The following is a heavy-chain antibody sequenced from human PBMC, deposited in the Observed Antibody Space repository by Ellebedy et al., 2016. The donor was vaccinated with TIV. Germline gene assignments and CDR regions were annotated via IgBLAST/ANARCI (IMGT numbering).Heavy chain of an antibody. V-gene: IGHV3-49*03. J-gene: IGHJ4*02. D-gene: IGHD2-2*01. Sequence: SLKISCTASGFTFGDYPMSWFRQAPGKGLEWVGFIRSKAYGGTTDYAASVKDRFIISRDDSKSVADLQMNSLKTEDTAVYYCSRALGVVIGTWYFDHWGQGALVTVSS. CDR1: GFTFGDYP. CDR3: SRALGVVIGTWYFDH. CDR2: IRSKAYGGTT.